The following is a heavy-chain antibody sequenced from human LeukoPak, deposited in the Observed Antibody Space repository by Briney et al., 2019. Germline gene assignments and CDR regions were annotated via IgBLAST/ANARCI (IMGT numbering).Heavy chain of an antibody. Sequence: GGSLRLSCAASGFTFDDYAMHWVRHAPAKGLEWVSGISWNSGSIGYADSVKGRFTISRDNAKNSLYLQMNSLRAEDTALYYCAKATPVGDYYYYGMDVWGQGTTVTVSS. CDR1: GFTFDDYA. J-gene: IGHJ6*02. CDR3: AKATPVGDYYYYGMDV. D-gene: IGHD3-10*01. CDR2: ISWNSGSI. V-gene: IGHV3-9*01.